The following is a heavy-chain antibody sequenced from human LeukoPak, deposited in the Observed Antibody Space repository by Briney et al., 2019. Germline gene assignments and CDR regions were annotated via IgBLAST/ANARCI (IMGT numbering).Heavy chain of an antibody. V-gene: IGHV1-18*04. J-gene: IGHJ3*01. CDR1: GYAFTTIG. Sequence: ASVKVSCRASGYAFTTIGFSWVRQAPGQGLEWMGWISGANGNTNYAPQFQGRVTMTIDTSTSTAFMELRSLRSDDTAVYSCATDHCNAFHFWGQGTMVIVSS. CDR3: ATDHCNAFHF. D-gene: IGHD2-21*01. CDR2: ISGANGNT.